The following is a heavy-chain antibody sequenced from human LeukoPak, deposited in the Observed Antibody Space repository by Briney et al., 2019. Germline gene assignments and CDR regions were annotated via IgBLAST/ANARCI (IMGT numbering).Heavy chain of an antibody. CDR2: IYYGGST. V-gene: IGHV4-39*07. CDR1: GGSISSSSYF. CDR3: ARDLSTVVIAADDAFDI. D-gene: IGHD2-15*01. J-gene: IGHJ3*02. Sequence: SETLSLTCTVSGGSISSSSYFWGWIRQPPGKGLEWIGSIYYGGSTYYNPSLKSRVTISVDTSKNQFSLRLSSVTAADTAVYYCARDLSTVVIAADDAFDIWGQGTMVTVSS.